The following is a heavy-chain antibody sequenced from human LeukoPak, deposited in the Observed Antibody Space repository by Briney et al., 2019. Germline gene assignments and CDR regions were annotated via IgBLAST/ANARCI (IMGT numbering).Heavy chain of an antibody. Sequence: PSETLSLTCTVSGGSISSSSYYWGWIRQPPGKGLEWIGSIYYSGSTYHNPSLKSRVTISVDTSKNQFSLKLSSVTAADTAVYYCARVDIVVVVAVDYWGQGTLATVSS. D-gene: IGHD2-15*01. CDR3: ARVDIVVVVAVDY. J-gene: IGHJ4*02. CDR2: IYYSGST. CDR1: GGSISSSSYY. V-gene: IGHV4-39*07.